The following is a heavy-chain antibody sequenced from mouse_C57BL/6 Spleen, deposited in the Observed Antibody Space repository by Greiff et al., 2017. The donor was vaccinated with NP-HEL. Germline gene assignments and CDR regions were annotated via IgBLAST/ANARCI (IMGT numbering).Heavy chain of an antibody. J-gene: IGHJ1*03. D-gene: IGHD1-1*01. V-gene: IGHV1-82*01. CDR3: ARSGTVVAHWYFDV. CDR1: GYAFTSSW. Sequence: VQLQQSGPELVKPGASVKLSCKASGYAFTSSWMHWVKQRPGQGLEWIGRIYPGDGDTNYNGKFKGKATLTADKSSSTAYMQLSSLTSEDSAVYFCARSGTVVAHWYFDVWGTGTTVTVSS. CDR2: IYPGDGDT.